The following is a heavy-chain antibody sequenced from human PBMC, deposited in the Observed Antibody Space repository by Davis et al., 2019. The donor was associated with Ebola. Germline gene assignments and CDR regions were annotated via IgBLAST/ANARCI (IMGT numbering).Heavy chain of an antibody. D-gene: IGHD2-21*01. Sequence: KISCAASGFTFSSYAISWVRQAPGQGLEWMGGIIPIFGTANYAQKFQGRVTITADESTSTAYMELSSLRSEDTAVYYCATSSYCGGDCYLDYYYYGMDVWGQGTTVTVSS. J-gene: IGHJ6*02. CDR2: IIPIFGTA. V-gene: IGHV1-69*01. CDR1: GFTFSSYA. CDR3: ATSSYCGGDCYLDYYYYGMDV.